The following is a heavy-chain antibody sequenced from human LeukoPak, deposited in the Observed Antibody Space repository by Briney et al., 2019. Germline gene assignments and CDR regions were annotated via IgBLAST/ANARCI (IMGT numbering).Heavy chain of an antibody. CDR2: LFSGGDT. CDR1: GFSFSRYY. J-gene: IGHJ4*01. D-gene: IGHD2-21*01. V-gene: IGHV3-66*04. Sequence: GGSLRLSCAASGFSFSRYYMSWVRQAPGKWLEWISVLFSGGDTYYADSVKDRFGVSRDSSSETLFLQMNSLRVDDTAVYYCARQGFDSGFDYWGLGTTVTVSS. CDR3: ARQGFDSGFDY.